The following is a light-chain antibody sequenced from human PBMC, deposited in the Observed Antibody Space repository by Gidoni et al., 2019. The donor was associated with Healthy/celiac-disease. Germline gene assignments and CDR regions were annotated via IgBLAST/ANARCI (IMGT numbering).Light chain of an antibody. CDR2: SGS. V-gene: IGKV2-28*01. CDR3: MQALQTPPMCS. J-gene: IGKJ2*04. Sequence: IVMTQSPLSLPVTPGEPASISCRSSQSLLHSNGYNYLDWYLQKPGQSPQLLIYSGSNRASGVPDRFSGSGSGTDFTLKISRVEAEDVGVYYCMQALQTPPMCSFGQGTKLEIK. CDR1: QSLLHSNGYNY.